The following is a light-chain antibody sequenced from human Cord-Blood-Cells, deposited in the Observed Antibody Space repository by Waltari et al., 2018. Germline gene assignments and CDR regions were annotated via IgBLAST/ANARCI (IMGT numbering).Light chain of an antibody. V-gene: IGLV2-14*01. CDR2: DVS. Sequence: QSALTQPASVSGSPGQSITISCIGTSSDVGGYNYVSWYQQHPAKAPKLMIYDVSKRPSGVSNRFSGSKSGNTASLTISGLQAEDEADYYCSSYTSSSTWVFGGGTKLTVL. CDR3: SSYTSSSTWV. CDR1: SSDVGGYNY. J-gene: IGLJ3*02.